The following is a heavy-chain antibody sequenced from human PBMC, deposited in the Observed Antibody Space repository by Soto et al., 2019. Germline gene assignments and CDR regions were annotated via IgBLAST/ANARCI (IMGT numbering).Heavy chain of an antibody. J-gene: IGHJ6*02. CDR2: IYSGGST. CDR1: GFTVSSNY. V-gene: IGHV3-66*01. Sequence: EVQLVESGGGLVQPGGSLRLSCAASGFTVSSNYMSWVRQAPGKGLEWVSVIYSGGSTYYADSVKGRFTISRDNSKNTLYLQMNSRTAEATAVYYCAGAGAGSSSWSWGFYYGGMDVWGQGTTVTVSS. D-gene: IGHD6-13*01. CDR3: AGAGAGSSSWSWGFYYGGMDV.